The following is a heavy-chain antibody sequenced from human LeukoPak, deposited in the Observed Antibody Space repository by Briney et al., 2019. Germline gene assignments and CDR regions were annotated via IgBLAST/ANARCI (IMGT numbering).Heavy chain of an antibody. CDR3: ARRGESTSYGDYRFDY. D-gene: IGHD4-17*01. Sequence: GRSLRLSCAASGFTFSNYAMSWVRQAPGRGLEWVSAISGSSGLTYYADSVKGRFTISRDNSKNALFLQMNSLRAEDTAVYYCARRGESTSYGDYRFDYWGQGTLVTVSS. V-gene: IGHV3-23*01. J-gene: IGHJ4*02. CDR1: GFTFSNYA. CDR2: ISGSSGLT.